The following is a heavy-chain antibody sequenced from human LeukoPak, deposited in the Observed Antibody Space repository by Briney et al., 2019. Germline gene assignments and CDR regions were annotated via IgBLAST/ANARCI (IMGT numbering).Heavy chain of an antibody. D-gene: IGHD2-2*01. Sequence: GGSLRLSCAASGFTFSDYYMSWIRQAPGKGLEWVSAISGSGGSTYYADSVKGRFTISRDNSKNTLYLQMNSLRAEDTAVYYCARSVVPAAILGWDAFDIWGQGTMVTVSS. CDR2: ISGSGGST. CDR1: GFTFSDYY. V-gene: IGHV3-23*01. J-gene: IGHJ3*02. CDR3: ARSVVPAAILGWDAFDI.